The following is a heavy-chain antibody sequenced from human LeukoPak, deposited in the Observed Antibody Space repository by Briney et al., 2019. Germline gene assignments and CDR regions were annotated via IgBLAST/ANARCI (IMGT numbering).Heavy chain of an antibody. D-gene: IGHD6-13*01. CDR3: AREVVPWYSSSWSNWFDP. CDR1: GYSISSGYY. Sequence: SETLSLTCTVSGYSISSGYYWGWIRQPPGKGLEWIGSIYHSGSTYYNPSLKSRVTISVDTSRNQFSLKLSSVTAADTAVYYCAREVVPWYSSSWSNWFDPWGQGTLLTVSS. J-gene: IGHJ5*02. V-gene: IGHV4-38-2*02. CDR2: IYHSGST.